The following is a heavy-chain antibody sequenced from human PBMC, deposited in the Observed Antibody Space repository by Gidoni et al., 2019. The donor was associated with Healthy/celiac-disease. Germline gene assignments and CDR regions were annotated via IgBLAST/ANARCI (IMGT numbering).Heavy chain of an antibody. CDR2: ISGSGGST. D-gene: IGHD2-15*01. CDR1: GFPFSLYA. J-gene: IGHJ5*02. V-gene: IGHV3-23*01. Sequence: EVQLLESGGGLVQPGGSLRLFCSSSGFPFSLYAMSWVRQAPGKGVGWVSAISGSGGSTYYADSVKGRFTISRDNSKNTLYLQMNSLRAEDTAVYYCAKEAIAPWWDNWFDPWGQGTLVTVSS. CDR3: AKEAIAPWWDNWFDP.